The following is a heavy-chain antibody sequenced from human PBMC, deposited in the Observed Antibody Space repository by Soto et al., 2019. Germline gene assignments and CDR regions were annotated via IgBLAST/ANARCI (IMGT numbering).Heavy chain of an antibody. V-gene: IGHV4-4*02. CDR2: IYHSGST. Sequence: QVQLQESGPGLVKPSGTLSLTCAVSSGSISSSNWWSWVRQPPGKGLEWIGEIYHSGSTNYNLSLKSRVTISVDKSKNQFSLKLSSVTAADTAVYYCARVGYYDYIWGSYRLVPAYYFDYWGQGTLVTVSS. J-gene: IGHJ4*02. CDR1: SGSISSSNW. D-gene: IGHD3-16*02. CDR3: ARVGYYDYIWGSYRLVPAYYFDY.